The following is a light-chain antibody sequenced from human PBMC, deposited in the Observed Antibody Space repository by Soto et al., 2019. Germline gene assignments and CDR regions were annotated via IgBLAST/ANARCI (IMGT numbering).Light chain of an antibody. CDR3: QHYKYYSWT. J-gene: IGKJ1*01. CDR2: GTS. Sequence: DIHMTQSPSTLSASVGDRVTITCRASQSISIWLAWYQQKPGRAPNLLIYGTSSLESGVPSRFSGSGSGTEFTLTISSLQPDDFATYYCQHYKYYSWTFGQGTKVEIK. CDR1: QSISIW. V-gene: IGKV1-5*03.